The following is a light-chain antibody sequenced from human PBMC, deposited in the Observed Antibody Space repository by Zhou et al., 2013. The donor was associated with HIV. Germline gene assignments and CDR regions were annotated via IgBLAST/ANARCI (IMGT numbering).Light chain of an antibody. CDR1: QSLLHSNGYNY. V-gene: IGKV2-28*01. CDR2: LNS. J-gene: IGKJ1*01. Sequence: DIVMTQSPLSLPVTPGEPASISCRSSQSLLHSNGYNYLDWYLQKPGQSPQLLIYLNSNRASGVPDRFSGSGSGTDFTLNISRVEAEDVGVYYCMQALQTPRTFGQGTKVEI. CDR3: MQALQTPRT.